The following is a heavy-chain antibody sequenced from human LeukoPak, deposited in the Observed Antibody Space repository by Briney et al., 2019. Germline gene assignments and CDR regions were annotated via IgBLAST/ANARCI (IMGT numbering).Heavy chain of an antibody. Sequence: GGSLRLSCAASGFTFSTYSMNWVRQAPGKGLEWVSYISYTNIIYYADSVKGRFTISRDNSKNTLYLQMNSLRAEDTAVYYCASGGYYDSSGYFLGDYWGQGTLVTVSS. CDR2: ISYTNII. CDR1: GFTFSTYS. D-gene: IGHD3-22*01. V-gene: IGHV3-48*01. CDR3: ASGGYYDSSGYFLGDY. J-gene: IGHJ4*02.